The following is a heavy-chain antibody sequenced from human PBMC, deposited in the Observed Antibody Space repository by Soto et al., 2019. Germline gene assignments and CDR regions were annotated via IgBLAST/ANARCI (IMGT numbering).Heavy chain of an antibody. CDR2: INARSGCT. CDR1: GYSFPGYY. CDR3: VRASAAATSWFVH. Sequence: QVQLVQSGAEVKEPGASVRVSCRASGYSFPGYYIHWVRQAPGHGLEWMGWINARSGCTNNAQKVQGRFTMTRNTATVTVYMELTGVTPDDTAIYYCVRASAAATSWFVHWGQGTLVTISS. J-gene: IGHJ5*02. D-gene: IGHD6-13*01. V-gene: IGHV1-2*02.